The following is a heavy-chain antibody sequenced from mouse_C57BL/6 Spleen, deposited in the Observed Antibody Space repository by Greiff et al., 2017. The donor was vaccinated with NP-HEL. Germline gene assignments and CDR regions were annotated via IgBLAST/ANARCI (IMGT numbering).Heavy chain of an antibody. D-gene: IGHD2-4*01. CDR1: GYTFTSYW. J-gene: IGHJ1*03. V-gene: IGHV1-55*01. Sequence: VQLHQPGAELVKPGASVKMSCKASGYTFTSYWITWVKQRPGQGLEWIGDIYPGSGSTNYNEKFKSKATLTVDTSSSTAYMQLSSLTSEDSAVYYCARHYDYGGYFDVWGTGTTVTVSS. CDR3: ARHYDYGGYFDV. CDR2: IYPGSGST.